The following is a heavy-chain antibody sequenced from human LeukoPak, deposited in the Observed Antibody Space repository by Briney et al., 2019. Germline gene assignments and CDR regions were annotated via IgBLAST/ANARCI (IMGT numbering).Heavy chain of an antibody. J-gene: IGHJ4*02. D-gene: IGHD5-12*01. V-gene: IGHV4-38-2*02. CDR1: GYSISSGYY. CDR2: IYHSGST. Sequence: PSETLSLTCTVSGYSISSGYYWGWIRQPPGKGLEWIGSIYHSGSTYYNPSLKSRVTISVDTSKNQFSLKLSSVTAADTAVYYCARSLWVATDDYWGQGTLVTVSS. CDR3: ARSLWVATDDY.